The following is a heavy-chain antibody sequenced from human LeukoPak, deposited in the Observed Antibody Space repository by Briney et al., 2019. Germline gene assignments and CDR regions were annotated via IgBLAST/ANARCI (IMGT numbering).Heavy chain of an antibody. J-gene: IGHJ4*02. D-gene: IGHD1-26*01. Sequence: GGSLRLSCAASGFTFSSYAMSWVRPAPGKGLEWVSGISGSGGTTYYAGSVKGRFTISRDNSKNTLYLQMNSLRAEDTAVYYCAKDQKYSGSYFSPRYWGQGTLVTVSS. CDR1: GFTFSSYA. V-gene: IGHV3-23*01. CDR3: AKDQKYSGSYFSPRY. CDR2: ISGSGGTT.